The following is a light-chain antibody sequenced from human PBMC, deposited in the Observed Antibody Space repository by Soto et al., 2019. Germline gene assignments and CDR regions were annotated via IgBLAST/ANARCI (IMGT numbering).Light chain of an antibody. V-gene: IGKV1-39*01. Sequence: DIQMTQSPSSLSASVGDRVTITCRASQTISNFLNWYQQTSGNAPKLLISTASTLQSGVPSRFSGSGSGTDFTLTINSLQPEDFATYYCQQRYSTSITFGQGTRLEIK. CDR3: QQRYSTSIT. CDR1: QTISNF. CDR2: TAS. J-gene: IGKJ5*01.